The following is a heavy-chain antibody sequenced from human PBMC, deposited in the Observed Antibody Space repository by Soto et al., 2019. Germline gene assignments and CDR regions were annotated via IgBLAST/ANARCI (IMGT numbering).Heavy chain of an antibody. CDR1: GFTFSNSA. D-gene: IGHD6-13*01. Sequence: GSLRLSCAASGFTFSNSAMHWVRQAPGKGLEWVAVISFDGSNKYYADSVKGRFTVSRDNFKNTLYLEVNSLRVEDTAVYYCARDRLGLIGQQMARFYYYGMDVWGQGTTVTVSS. J-gene: IGHJ6*02. V-gene: IGHV3-30-3*01. CDR2: ISFDGSNK. CDR3: ARDRLGLIGQQMARFYYYGMDV.